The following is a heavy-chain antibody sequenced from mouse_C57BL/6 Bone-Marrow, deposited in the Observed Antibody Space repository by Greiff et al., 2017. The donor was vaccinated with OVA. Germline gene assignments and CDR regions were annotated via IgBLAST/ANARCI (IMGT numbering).Heavy chain of an antibody. CDR3: TSATRYFDY. Sequence: EVQLVESGGGLVQPGGSMKLSCVASGFTFSNYWMNWVRQSPEKGLEWVAQIRLKSDNYATHYAESVKGRFTISRDDSKSSVYLQMNNLRAEDTGIYYCTSATRYFDYWGQGTTLTVSS. J-gene: IGHJ2*01. CDR1: GFTFSNYW. CDR2: IRLKSDNYAT. V-gene: IGHV6-3*01. D-gene: IGHD6-1*01.